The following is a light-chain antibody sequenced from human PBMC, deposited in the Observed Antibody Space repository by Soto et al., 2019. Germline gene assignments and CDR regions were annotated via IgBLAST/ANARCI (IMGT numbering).Light chain of an antibody. CDR2: KAS. Sequence: IPMTQSPSTLSASVGDRVSITCRASQTIFSWLAWYQQKPGKAPNLLIYKASSLESGVPSRYSGSGSGTEFTLTISGLQPDDFAAYYCQQYNSYPYRFGQPTKLEIK. CDR1: QTIFSW. V-gene: IGKV1-5*03. CDR3: QQYNSYPYR. J-gene: IGKJ2*03.